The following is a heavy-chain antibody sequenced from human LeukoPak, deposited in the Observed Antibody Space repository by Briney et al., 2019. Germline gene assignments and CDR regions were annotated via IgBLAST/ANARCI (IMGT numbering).Heavy chain of an antibody. D-gene: IGHD3-22*01. V-gene: IGHV3-7*01. Sequence: GGSLRLSCAASGFTFSSYWMSWVRQAPGKGLEWVANIKEDGSEKYYVDSVKGRFTISRDKAKNSLYLQMNSLRAEDTAVYYCGRAGMDYYDSSGYYFIDYWGQGTLVTVSS. CDR3: GRAGMDYYDSSGYYFIDY. J-gene: IGHJ4*02. CDR1: GFTFSSYW. CDR2: IKEDGSEK.